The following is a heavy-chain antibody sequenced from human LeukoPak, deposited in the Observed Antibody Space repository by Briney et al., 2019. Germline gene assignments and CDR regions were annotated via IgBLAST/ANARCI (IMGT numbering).Heavy chain of an antibody. Sequence: GGTLTLYCAASGFTFSSYWMSWVPQAPGKGLEWVANIKQDSSEKYYVDSVKGRFTIYRDNATNSLYLQRNRLRDEDTYYYSSAIDFTGSGSPFRNYWGQGTLVTVSS. V-gene: IGHV3-7*01. D-gene: IGHD3-10*01. J-gene: IGHJ4*02. CDR1: GFTFSSYW. CDR2: IKQDSSEK. CDR3: AIDFTGSGSPFRNY.